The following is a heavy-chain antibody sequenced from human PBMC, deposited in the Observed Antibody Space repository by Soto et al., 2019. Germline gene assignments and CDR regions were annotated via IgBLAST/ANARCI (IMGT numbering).Heavy chain of an antibody. D-gene: IGHD3-3*01. CDR2: IYDSGTT. CDR1: SYVIESGHY. V-gene: IGHV4-38-2*01. CDR3: ARSPQYYTPGSSPFDY. J-gene: IGHJ4*03. Sequence: SETLSLTCVVSSYVIESGHYWGWVRQPPGKGLGWVGSIYDSGTTYYNPSLRSRVTISADTSKNQFSLSLTSVTAADTAVYYCARSPQYYTPGSSPFDYWGPGTMVTVSS.